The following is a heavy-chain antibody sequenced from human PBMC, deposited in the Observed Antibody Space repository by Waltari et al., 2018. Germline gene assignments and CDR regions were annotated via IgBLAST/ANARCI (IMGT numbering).Heavy chain of an antibody. CDR2: IFPGDSDT. J-gene: IGHJ3*01. V-gene: IGHV5-51*03. D-gene: IGHD3-16*01. Sequence: EVQLVQSGAEVRKPGESLKISCMGSGYRFASYWIGWVRQMPGKGLEWMGIIFPGDSDTRYSPSFQGHVTISVDTSNSTAYLQLTNLKASDTAMYYCARHPLVWVASTQNAFDVWGQGTMVTVSS. CDR1: GYRFASYW. CDR3: ARHPLVWVASTQNAFDV.